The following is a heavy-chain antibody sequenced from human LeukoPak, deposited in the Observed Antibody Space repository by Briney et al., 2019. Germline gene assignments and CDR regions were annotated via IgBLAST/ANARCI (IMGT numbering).Heavy chain of an antibody. Sequence: PGGSLRLSCAASGFTFSNYWLHWVRQAPGKGLVWVSRINSDGSSRNYADSVKGRFTISRDNAKNTLYLQMNSLRAEDTAVYYCARDGGLHTNFDYWGQGTLVTVSS. CDR2: INSDGSSR. CDR1: GFTFSNYW. V-gene: IGHV3-74*01. J-gene: IGHJ4*02. D-gene: IGHD2-15*01. CDR3: ARDGGLHTNFDY.